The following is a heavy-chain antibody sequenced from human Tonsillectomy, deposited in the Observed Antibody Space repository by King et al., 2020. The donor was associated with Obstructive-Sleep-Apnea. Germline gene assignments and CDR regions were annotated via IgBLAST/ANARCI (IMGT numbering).Heavy chain of an antibody. CDR1: GYTFTSYG. CDR2: ISAYNGNT. Sequence: QLVQSGAEVKKPGASVKVSCKASGYTFTSYGISWVRQAPGQGLEWMGWISAYNGNTNYAQKVQGRVTITTDTSTSTAYMELRRLRSDDTAVYYCARVRVGYDFWSGYYADYWGQGTLVTVSS. V-gene: IGHV1-18*04. D-gene: IGHD3-3*01. CDR3: ARVRVGYDFWSGYYADY. J-gene: IGHJ4*02.